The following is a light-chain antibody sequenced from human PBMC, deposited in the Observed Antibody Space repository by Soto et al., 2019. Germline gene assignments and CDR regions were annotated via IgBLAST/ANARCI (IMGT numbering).Light chain of an antibody. V-gene: IGLV2-23*01. Sequence: QSALTQPASVSGSPGQSITISCTGTSSDVGSYNLVSWYQQHPGKAPKLMIYEGSKRLSGVSNRFSGSKSGNTASLTISGLQAEDEADYYCCSYAGSSNWVFGGGTKLTVL. CDR1: SSDVGSYNL. CDR2: EGS. CDR3: CSYAGSSNWV. J-gene: IGLJ3*02.